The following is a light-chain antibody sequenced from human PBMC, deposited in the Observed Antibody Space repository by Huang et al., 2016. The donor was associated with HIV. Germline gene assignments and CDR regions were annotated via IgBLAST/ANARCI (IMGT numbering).Light chain of an antibody. CDR1: QSLVHSDGNTY. J-gene: IGKJ4*01. V-gene: IGKV2-30*02. CDR3: MQGSHWPLS. CDR2: KIS. Sequence: VELTQSPLSLPATLGHPASISCRSSQSLVHSDGNTYLNWFHQRPGQSPRRLIYKISNRDPGVPDRFSGSGSGTDFTLKISRVEAEDVGVYYCMQGSHWPLSFGGGTKVEIK.